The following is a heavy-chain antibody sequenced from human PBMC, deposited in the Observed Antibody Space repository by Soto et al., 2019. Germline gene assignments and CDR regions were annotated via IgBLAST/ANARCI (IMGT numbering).Heavy chain of an antibody. CDR2: ISESGDNA. D-gene: IGHD5-18*01. CDR1: GFPFNTYA. Sequence: GGSMRLSCAASGFPFNTYAMSWVRQAPGKGPEWVSAISESGDNAFYADSVQGRFTISRDNSYNILYLQMNSLRAEDTALYFCAKGGYIYGLDPWGQGTLVTVSS. V-gene: IGHV3-23*01. J-gene: IGHJ5*02. CDR3: AKGGYIYGLDP.